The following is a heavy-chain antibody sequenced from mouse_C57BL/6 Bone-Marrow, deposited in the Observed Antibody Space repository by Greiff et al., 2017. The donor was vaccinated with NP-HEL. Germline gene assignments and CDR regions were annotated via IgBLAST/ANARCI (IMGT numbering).Heavy chain of an antibody. CDR1: GYSITSGYY. D-gene: IGHD6-1*01. V-gene: IGHV3-6*01. Sequence: EVKLQESGPGLVKPSQSLSLTCSVTGYSITSGYYWNWIRQFPGNKLEWMGYISYDGSNNYNPSLKNRISITRDTSKNQFFLKLNSVTTEDTATYYCARERRRPPYFDYWGQGTTLRVSS. CDR2: ISYDGSN. CDR3: ARERRRPPYFDY. J-gene: IGHJ2*01.